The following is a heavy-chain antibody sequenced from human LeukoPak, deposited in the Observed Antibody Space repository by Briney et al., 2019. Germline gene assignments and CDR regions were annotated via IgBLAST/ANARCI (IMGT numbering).Heavy chain of an antibody. CDR1: GFSLSTTGVG. Sequence: ESGPTLVKPTQTLTLTCTFSGFSLSTTGVGVGWLRQPPGKALEWLALIYWDDDKRYSPSLKSRLTITKDTSKNQVVLTMTNMDPVDTATYLCAHKAAVAGLFDYWCQGTLVTVSS. D-gene: IGHD6-19*01. J-gene: IGHJ4*02. CDR3: AHKAAVAGLFDY. CDR2: IYWDDDK. V-gene: IGHV2-5*02.